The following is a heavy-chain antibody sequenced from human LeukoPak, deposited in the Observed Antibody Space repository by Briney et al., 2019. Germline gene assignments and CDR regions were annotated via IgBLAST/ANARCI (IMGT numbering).Heavy chain of an antibody. Sequence: GGSLRLSCAASGFSLSSYEMNWVRRAPGKGLEWLTHTGVSGDNTLYNADSVKGRFTVSRDSAKNSLFLQMNNLRAEDTATYYCVPGVVGGTNYWGQGTLVTVSS. CDR2: TGVSGDNTL. CDR1: GFSLSSYE. CDR3: VPGVVGGTNY. D-gene: IGHD1-26*01. V-gene: IGHV3-48*03. J-gene: IGHJ4*02.